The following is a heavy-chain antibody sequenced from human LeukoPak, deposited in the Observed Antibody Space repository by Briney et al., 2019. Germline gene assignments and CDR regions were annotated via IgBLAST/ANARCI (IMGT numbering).Heavy chain of an antibody. J-gene: IGHJ5*02. CDR2: ISSSSSYI. V-gene: IGHV3-21*01. Sequence: GWSLRLSCAASGFTFSSYSMNWVRQAPGKGLEWVSSISSSSSYIYYADSVKGRFTISRDNAKNSLYLQMNSLRAEDTAVYYCARDVGIAAARLNWFDPWGQGTLVTVSS. CDR3: ARDVGIAAARLNWFDP. CDR1: GFTFSSYS. D-gene: IGHD6-13*01.